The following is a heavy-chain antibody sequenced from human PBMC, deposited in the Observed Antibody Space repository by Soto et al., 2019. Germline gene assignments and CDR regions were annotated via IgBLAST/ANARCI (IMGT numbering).Heavy chain of an antibody. V-gene: IGHV4-39*01. CDR3: ARGSGSSYVRAWNQYPYVMDV. D-gene: IGHD6-13*01. CDR1: GGSMSSSSYY. J-gene: IGHJ6*02. Sequence: SETLSLTCTVSGGSMSSSSYYWGWIRQPPGKGLEWIGGSYYSGSTYYNPSLKSRGTISVDTSKNQFSLKLCSVTAADTAVYYCARGSGSSYVRAWNQYPYVMDVWGQATTVTLSS. CDR2: SYYSGST.